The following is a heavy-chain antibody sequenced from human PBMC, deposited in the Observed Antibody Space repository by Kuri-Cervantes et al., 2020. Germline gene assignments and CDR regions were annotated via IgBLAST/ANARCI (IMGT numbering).Heavy chain of an antibody. V-gene: IGHV1-58*02. D-gene: IGHD4-17*01. J-gene: IGHJ1*01. CDR3: AAATVSRPEYFQH. Sequence: SVKVSCKASGYTFTGYYMHWVRQARGQRLEWIGWIVVGSGNTNYAQKFQERVTISRDMSTSTAYMELSSLRSDDTAVYYCAAATVSRPEYFQHWGQGSLVTVSS. CDR1: GYTFTGYY. CDR2: IVVGSGNT.